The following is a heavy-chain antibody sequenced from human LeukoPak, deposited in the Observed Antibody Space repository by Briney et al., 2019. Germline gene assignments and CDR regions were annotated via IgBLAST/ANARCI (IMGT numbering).Heavy chain of an antibody. D-gene: IGHD3-10*01. V-gene: IGHV1-8*03. Sequence: GASVKVSCKASGYTFTSYDINWVRQATGQGLEWMGWMNPNSGNTGYAQKFQGRVTITRNTSISTAYMELSSLRSEDTAVYYCASGRWFGESEDYWGQGTLVTVSS. CDR1: GYTFTSYD. CDR3: ASGRWFGESEDY. J-gene: IGHJ4*02. CDR2: MNPNSGNT.